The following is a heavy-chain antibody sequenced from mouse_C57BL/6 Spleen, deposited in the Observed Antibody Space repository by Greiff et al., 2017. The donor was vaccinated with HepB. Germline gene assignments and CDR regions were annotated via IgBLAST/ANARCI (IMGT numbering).Heavy chain of an antibody. CDR1: GYAFSSSW. CDR3: ARSGEGPDLDY. J-gene: IGHJ2*01. V-gene: IGHV1-82*01. CDR2: IYPGDGDT. D-gene: IGHD3-3*01. Sequence: QVQLQQSGPELVKPGASVKISCKASGYAFSSSWMNWVKQRPGKGLEWIVRIYPGDGDTNYNGKFKGKATLTADKSSSTAYMQRSSLTSEDSAVYFCARSGEGPDLDYWGQGTTLTVSS.